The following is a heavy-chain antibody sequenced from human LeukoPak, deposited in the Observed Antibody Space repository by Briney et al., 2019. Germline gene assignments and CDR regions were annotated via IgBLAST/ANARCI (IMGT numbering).Heavy chain of an antibody. CDR1: GYTFPGYY. CDR2: INPNSGGT. J-gene: IGHJ4*02. V-gene: IGHV1-2*02. Sequence: ASVKVSCKAAGYTFPGYYMHWARQAPGQGLEWMGWINPNSGGTNYAQKFQGRVTMTRDTSISTAYMELSRLRSDDTAVYYCAREHSSSSGKVFDYWGQGTLVTVSS. CDR3: AREHSSSSGKVFDY. D-gene: IGHD6-6*01.